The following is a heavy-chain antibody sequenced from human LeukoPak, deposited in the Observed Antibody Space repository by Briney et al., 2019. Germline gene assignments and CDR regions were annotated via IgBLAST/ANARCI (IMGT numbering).Heavy chain of an antibody. CDR1: GGSFSGYY. J-gene: IGHJ4*02. Sequence: SETLSLTCAVYGGSFSGYYWSWIRQPPGKGLEWIGEINHSGSTNYNPSLKSRVTISVDTSKNQFSLKLSSVTAADTAVYYCVRGLFYYGSGSHLDYWGQGTLVTVSS. D-gene: IGHD3-10*01. V-gene: IGHV4-34*01. CDR3: VRGLFYYGSGSHLDY. CDR2: INHSGST.